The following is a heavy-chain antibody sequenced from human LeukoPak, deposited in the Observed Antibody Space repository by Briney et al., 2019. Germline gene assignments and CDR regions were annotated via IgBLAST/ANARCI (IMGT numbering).Heavy chain of an antibody. V-gene: IGHV3-7*01. Sequence: PGGSLRLSCAASGFAFDTYWMSWVRQAPGKGLEWVANIKKDGSQIYYVDSMKGRFTISRDNARKSLHLQMNSLRVEDTAVYYCAGNRDYFDRLYWGQGTLVTVSS. CDR3: AGNRDYFDRLY. D-gene: IGHD3-22*01. J-gene: IGHJ4*02. CDR1: GFAFDTYW. CDR2: IKKDGSQI.